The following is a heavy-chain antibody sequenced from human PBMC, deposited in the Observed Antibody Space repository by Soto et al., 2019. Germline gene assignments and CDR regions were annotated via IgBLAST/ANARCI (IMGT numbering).Heavy chain of an antibody. CDR3: ARPEAYGSGSYYFDS. D-gene: IGHD3-10*01. V-gene: IGHV1-46*01. J-gene: IGHJ4*02. CDR2: VYVTGTGT. Sequence: QVQLVQSGAEVKKPGASVKVSCKASGYPFTTYHLHWVRQAPGQGLEWMGIVYVTGTGTRSAQKVQGRLTLTRDRSTSTVYMELSSLRSEDTAVYYCARPEAYGSGSYYFDSWGQGTLVTVSS. CDR1: GYPFTTYH.